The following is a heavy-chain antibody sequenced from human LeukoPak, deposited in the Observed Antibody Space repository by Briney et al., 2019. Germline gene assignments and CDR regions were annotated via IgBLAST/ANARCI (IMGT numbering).Heavy chain of an antibody. J-gene: IGHJ4*02. D-gene: IGHD5-18*01. Sequence: PSETLSLTCTVSGGSINSYYWYWIRQPPGKGLEYIGYIYYSGSTNYNPSLKSRVTISVDSSRNQFSLKLSSVTAADTAVYYCARGGYRYGYASYFDYWGQGTLVTVSS. CDR2: IYYSGST. V-gene: IGHV4-59*01. CDR1: GGSINSYY. CDR3: ARGGYRYGYASYFDY.